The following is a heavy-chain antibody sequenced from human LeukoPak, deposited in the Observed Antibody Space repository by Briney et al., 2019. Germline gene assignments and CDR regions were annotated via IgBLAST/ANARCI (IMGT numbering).Heavy chain of an antibody. D-gene: IGHD2-8*01. CDR2: INPNSGGT. CDR3: ARGRGYCTNGVCYTGGPIDY. CDR1: GYTFTGYY. V-gene: IGHV1-2*02. J-gene: IGHJ4*02. Sequence: HVASVKVSCKASGYTFTGYYMHWVRQAPGQGLEWMGWINPNSGGTNYAQKFQGRVTMTRDTSISTAYMELSRLRSDDTAVYYCARGRGYCTNGVCYTGGPIDYWGQGTLVTVSS.